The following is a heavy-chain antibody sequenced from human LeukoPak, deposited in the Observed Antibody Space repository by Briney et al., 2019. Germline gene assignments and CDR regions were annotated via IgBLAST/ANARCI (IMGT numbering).Heavy chain of an antibody. J-gene: IGHJ4*02. Sequence: GGSLRLSCAASGFTFSSYAMSWVRQAPGKGLEWVSTISGNGGNTYYADSVKGRFTISRDNSKNTLYLQMNSLRAEDTAVYYCAKNFGYYDSSGSYRPNRFDYWGQGTLVTVSS. CDR3: AKNFGYYDSSGSYRPNRFDY. V-gene: IGHV3-23*01. CDR1: GFTFSSYA. CDR2: ISGNGGNT. D-gene: IGHD3-22*01.